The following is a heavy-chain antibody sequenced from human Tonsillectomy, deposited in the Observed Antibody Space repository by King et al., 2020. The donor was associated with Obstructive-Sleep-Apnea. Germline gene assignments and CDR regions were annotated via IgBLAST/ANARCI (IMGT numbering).Heavy chain of an antibody. CDR2: IYSGGST. D-gene: IGHD3-10*01. CDR3: ARAITYYYGSGSSDY. CDR1: GFTVSSNY. J-gene: IGHJ4*02. V-gene: IGHV3-66*01. Sequence: KLVQSGGGLVQPGGSLRLSCAASGFTVSSNYMSWVRQAPGKGLEWVSVIYSGGSTYYADSVKGRFTISRDNSKNTLYLQMNSLRSEDTAVYYCARAITYYYGSGSSDYWGQGTLVTVSS.